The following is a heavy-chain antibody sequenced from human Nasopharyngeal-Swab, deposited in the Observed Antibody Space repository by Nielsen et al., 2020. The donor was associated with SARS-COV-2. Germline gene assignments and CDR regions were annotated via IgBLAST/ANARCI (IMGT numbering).Heavy chain of an antibody. J-gene: IGHJ4*02. Sequence: GESLKISCVASEFTVNDYVIHWVRQASGKGLEWVGRIRSKTHSYTTDYAASEKGRFTISRDDSKNTAYLHMNSLESEDTAVYYCSTLPIPALGADYWGQGTLVTVSS. CDR1: EFTVNDYV. CDR2: IRSKTHSYTT. V-gene: IGHV3-73*01. CDR3: STLPIPALGADY. D-gene: IGHD6-13*01.